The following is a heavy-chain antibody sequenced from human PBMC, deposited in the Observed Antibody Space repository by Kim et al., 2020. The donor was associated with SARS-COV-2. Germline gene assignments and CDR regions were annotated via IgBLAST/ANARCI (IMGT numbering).Heavy chain of an antibody. CDR1: RDTFISYY. CDR2: IYPDDSAT. D-gene: IGHD1-1*01. Sequence: GESLKISCKGSRDTFISYYIAWVRQMPGKGLEWMGIIYPDDSATTYNPSFQGLVTISADQSISTAYLQLTSLKASDSAIYYCARPTSPYNFYGMDVWGQGTTVTVFS. J-gene: IGHJ6*02. V-gene: IGHV5-51*01. CDR3: ARPTSPYNFYGMDV.